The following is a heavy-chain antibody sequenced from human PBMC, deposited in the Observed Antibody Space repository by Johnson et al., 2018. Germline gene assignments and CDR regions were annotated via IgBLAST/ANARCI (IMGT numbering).Heavy chain of an antibody. V-gene: IGHV1-69*01. CDR3: ASPRPDRPYSNYDVGMDV. CDR1: GGIFSSNA. CDR2: IIPLFGTA. D-gene: IGHD4-11*01. Sequence: VQLQECGAEVKKPGSSVKVSCKASGGIFSSNAIPWVRQAPGQGLEWRGGIIPLFGTANYAQQFQGRGTITADESTSTASMELSSLGSADTAFYYCASPRPDRPYSNYDVGMDVWGQGTTVTVSS. J-gene: IGHJ6*02.